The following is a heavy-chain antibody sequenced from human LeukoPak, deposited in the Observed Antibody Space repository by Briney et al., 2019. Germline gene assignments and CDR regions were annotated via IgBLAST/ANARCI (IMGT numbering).Heavy chain of an antibody. V-gene: IGHV4-59*01. Sequence: SETLSLTCTVSGGSISSYYWSWIRQPPGKGLEWIGYIYYSGSTNYNPSLKSRVTISVDTSKNQFSLKLSSVTAADTAVYYCARGLRYCSSTSCYTSQRPAFDIWGQGTMVTVSS. CDR2: IYYSGST. D-gene: IGHD2-2*02. CDR1: GGSISSYY. J-gene: IGHJ3*02. CDR3: ARGLRYCSSTSCYTSQRPAFDI.